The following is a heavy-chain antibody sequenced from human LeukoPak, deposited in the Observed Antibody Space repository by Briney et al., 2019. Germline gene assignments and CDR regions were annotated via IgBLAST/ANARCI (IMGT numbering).Heavy chain of an antibody. CDR3: ARLSANSSAYFFDY. CDR2: IYSGGST. CDR1: GFTVSSNY. Sequence: GGSLRLSCAASGFTVSSNYMSWVRQAPGKGLEWVSVIYSGGSTYYADSVKGRFTISRDTSKNTLYLQMNRLRAEDTAVYYCARLSANSSAYFFDYWGQGTLDTVSS. J-gene: IGHJ4*02. D-gene: IGHD3-22*01. V-gene: IGHV3-66*04.